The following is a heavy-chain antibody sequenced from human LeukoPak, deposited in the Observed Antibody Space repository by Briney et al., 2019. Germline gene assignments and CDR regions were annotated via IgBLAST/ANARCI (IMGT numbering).Heavy chain of an antibody. J-gene: IGHJ4*02. V-gene: IGHV1-69*13. CDR2: IIPIFGTA. D-gene: IGHD4-17*01. CDR3: ARGSRRHTVTYY. CDR1: GGTFSSYA. Sequence: SVTVSCTASGGTFSSYAISWVRQAPGQGLEWMGGIIPIFGTANYAQKFQGRVTITADESTSTAYMELSSLRSEDTAVYYCARGSRRHTVTYYWGQGTLVTVSS.